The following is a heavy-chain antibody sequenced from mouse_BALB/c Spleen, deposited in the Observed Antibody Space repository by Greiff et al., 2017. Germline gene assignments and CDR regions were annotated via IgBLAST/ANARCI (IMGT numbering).Heavy chain of an antibody. CDR2: ISTYSGNT. D-gene: IGHD1-1*01. CDR1: GYTFTDYA. CDR3: ASPRQITTVVGDYAMDY. J-gene: IGHJ4*01. V-gene: IGHV1-67*01. Sequence: QVQLQQSGPELVRPGVSVKISCKGSGYTFTDYAMHWVKQSHAKSLEWIGVISTYSGNTNYNQKFKGKATMTVDKSSSTAYMELARLTSEDSAIYYCASPRQITTVVGDYAMDYWGQGTSVTVSS.